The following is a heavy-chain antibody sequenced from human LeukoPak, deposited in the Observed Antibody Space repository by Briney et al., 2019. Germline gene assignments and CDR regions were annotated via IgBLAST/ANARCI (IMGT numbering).Heavy chain of an antibody. Sequence: GGFLRLSCAASGFTFSNYWMSCVRQAPGKGLEWVANIKQDGSEKYYVDSVKGRFTISRDNTKNSLYLQMNSLRAEDTAVYYCARGRDYSHNSVVAFDIWGQGTMVTVSS. CDR1: GFTFSNYW. D-gene: IGHD4-11*01. V-gene: IGHV3-7*04. CDR2: IKQDGSEK. CDR3: ARGRDYSHNSVVAFDI. J-gene: IGHJ3*02.